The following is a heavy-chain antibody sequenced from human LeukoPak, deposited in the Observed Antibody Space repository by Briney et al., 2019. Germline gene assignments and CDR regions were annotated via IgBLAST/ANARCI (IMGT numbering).Heavy chain of an antibody. CDR3: ARETSRGIAAAGTGGPFDY. V-gene: IGHV1-69*04. CDR1: GGTFSSYA. Sequence: GSSVKVSCKASGGTFSSYAISWVRQAPGQGLEWMGRIIPILGIANYAQKFQGRVTITADKSTSTAYMELSSLRSEDTAVYYCARETSRGIAAAGTGGPFDYWGQGTLVTVSS. J-gene: IGHJ4*02. D-gene: IGHD6-13*01. CDR2: IIPILGIA.